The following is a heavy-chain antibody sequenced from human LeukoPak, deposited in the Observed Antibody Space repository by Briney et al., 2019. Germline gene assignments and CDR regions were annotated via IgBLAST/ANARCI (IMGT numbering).Heavy chain of an antibody. D-gene: IGHD3-10*01. CDR3: ARGMLWFGESRMIDI. CDR1: GYTFTSYG. V-gene: IGHV1-2*02. J-gene: IGHJ3*02. CDR2: INPNSGGT. Sequence: ASVKVSCKASGYTFTSYGISWVRQAPGQGLEWMGWINPNSGGTNYAQKFQGRVTMTRDTSISTAYMELSRLRSDDTAVYYCARGMLWFGESRMIDIWGQGTMVTVSS.